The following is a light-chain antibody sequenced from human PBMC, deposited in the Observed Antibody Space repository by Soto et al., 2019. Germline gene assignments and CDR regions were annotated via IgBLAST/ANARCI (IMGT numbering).Light chain of an antibody. CDR3: QQYSKWPIT. CDR1: QSANSN. Sequence: EMVMTQSPAILSVSPGESATLSCRASQSANSNYLAWYQQHPGQPPRLLIYGISTRATGIPARFSGSGSGTEFSLTISSLQSEDFAVYYCQQYSKWPITLGQGTRLEIK. V-gene: IGKV3-15*01. CDR2: GIS. J-gene: IGKJ5*01.